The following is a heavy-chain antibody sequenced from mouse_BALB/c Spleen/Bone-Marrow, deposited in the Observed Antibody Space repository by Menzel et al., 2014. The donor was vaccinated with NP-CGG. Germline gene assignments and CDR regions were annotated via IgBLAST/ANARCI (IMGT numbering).Heavy chain of an antibody. D-gene: IGHD3-2*01. Sequence: SGTQLVKPGASVKLSCKASGYTFTSYWIHWVQQGPGQGLEWIGEIHPSNGRTNYSEKFKTKATLTVDKSSSTAHMQLSSPTSEDSAVYYCARGTARAMMDYRAQATSVTVPS. V-gene: IGHV1S81*02. J-gene: IGHJ4*01. CDR3: ARGTARAMMDY. CDR2: IHPSNGRT. CDR1: GYTFTSYW.